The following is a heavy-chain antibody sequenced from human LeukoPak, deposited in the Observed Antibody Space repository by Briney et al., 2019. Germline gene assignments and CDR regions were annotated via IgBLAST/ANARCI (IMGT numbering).Heavy chain of an antibody. D-gene: IGHD3-3*01. V-gene: IGHV3-30*02. J-gene: IGHJ3*02. Sequence: GGSLRPSCAASGFTFSSYGMHWVRQAPGKGLEWVAFIRYDGSNKYYADSVKGRFTISRDNSKNTLYLQMNSLRAEDTAVYYCAKDLDLYYDFWSGYYMGAFDIWGQGTMVTVSS. CDR1: GFTFSSYG. CDR2: IRYDGSNK. CDR3: AKDLDLYYDFWSGYYMGAFDI.